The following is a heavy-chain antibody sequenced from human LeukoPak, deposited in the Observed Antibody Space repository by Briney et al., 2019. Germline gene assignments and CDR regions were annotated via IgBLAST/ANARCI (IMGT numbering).Heavy chain of an antibody. J-gene: IGHJ4*02. CDR1: GFTFSSYE. CDR2: ISSSGSTI. Sequence: AGSLRLSCAASGFTFSSYEKNWVRQAPGKGLEWFSYISSSGSTIYYADSVKGRFTISRDNAKNSLYLQMNSLRAEDTAVYYWARESSYYYDSSGYYLGNGFDYWGQGTLVTVSS. CDR3: ARESSYYYDSSGYYLGNGFDY. D-gene: IGHD3-22*01. V-gene: IGHV3-48*03.